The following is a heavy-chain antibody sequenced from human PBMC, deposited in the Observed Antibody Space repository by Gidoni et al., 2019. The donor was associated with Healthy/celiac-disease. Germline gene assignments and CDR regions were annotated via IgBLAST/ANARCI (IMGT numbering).Heavy chain of an antibody. CDR1: GLTFTTSA. Sequence: QMPLVQYGPELKKPETSRKVSCKAYGLTFTTSAMQWVRQAHGHRLEWIGWIHLGSGNTNSAQRFQDIVSFTRDVSTNTAYMELTTLRSDDTAVYYCAATLGTSSYYSQWDYWGQGTQITVSS. V-gene: IGHV1-58*02. J-gene: IGHJ4*02. D-gene: IGHD3-22*01. CDR2: IHLGSGNT. CDR3: AATLGTSSYYSQWDY.